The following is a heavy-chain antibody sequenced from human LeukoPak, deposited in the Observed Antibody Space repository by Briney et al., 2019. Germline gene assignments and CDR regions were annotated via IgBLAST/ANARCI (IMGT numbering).Heavy chain of an antibody. Sequence: GGSLRLSCAASGFTFSDYAMSWVRQAPGKGLEWLSVISGGSGGSTYYADSVTGRFTVSRDNSKNTVDLQMNNLRAEDTAIYYCAKDAGMGDYYYYMDVWGKGTTVTISS. J-gene: IGHJ6*03. V-gene: IGHV3-23*01. D-gene: IGHD1-1*01. CDR3: AKDAGMGDYYYYMDV. CDR1: GFTFSDYA. CDR2: ISGGSGGST.